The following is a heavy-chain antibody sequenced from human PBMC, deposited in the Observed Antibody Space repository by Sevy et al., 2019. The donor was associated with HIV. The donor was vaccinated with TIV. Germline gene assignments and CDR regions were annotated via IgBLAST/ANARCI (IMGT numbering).Heavy chain of an antibody. CDR1: GFTFSSYS. CDR2: ISSSSSYI. Sequence: GESLKISCAASGFTFSSYSMNWVRQAPGKGLEWVSSISSSSSYIYYADSVKGRFTISRDNAKNSLYLQMNSLGAEDTAVYYCAREAQRGYYDSSGYYYCAFDIWGQGTMVTVSS. J-gene: IGHJ3*02. CDR3: AREAQRGYYDSSGYYYCAFDI. D-gene: IGHD3-22*01. V-gene: IGHV3-21*01.